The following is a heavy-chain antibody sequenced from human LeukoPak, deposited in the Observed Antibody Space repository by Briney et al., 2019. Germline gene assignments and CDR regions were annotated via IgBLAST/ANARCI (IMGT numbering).Heavy chain of an antibody. D-gene: IGHD4-17*01. CDR1: GFTFDDYG. Sequence: GGSLRLSCAASGFTFDDYGMSWVRQAPGKGLEWVSGINWNGGSTGFADSVKGRFTISRDNAKNSLYLQMNSLKTEDTAVYYCTTGHGDWDYWGQGTLVNVSS. CDR2: INWNGGST. CDR3: TTGHGDWDY. V-gene: IGHV3-20*04. J-gene: IGHJ4*02.